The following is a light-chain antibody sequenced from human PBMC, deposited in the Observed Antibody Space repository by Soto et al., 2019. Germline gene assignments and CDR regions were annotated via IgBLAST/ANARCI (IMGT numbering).Light chain of an antibody. Sequence: DIQMTQSPSSLSASVGDRVTITCRASQRISNFLAWYQQKPGKVPKLLISAASTLQSGVPSRFSGSGSGTDFTLTITSLQPEDVATYYFQKYSSVITFGQGTRLEIK. V-gene: IGKV1-27*01. CDR1: QRISNF. CDR3: QKYSSVIT. CDR2: AAS. J-gene: IGKJ5*01.